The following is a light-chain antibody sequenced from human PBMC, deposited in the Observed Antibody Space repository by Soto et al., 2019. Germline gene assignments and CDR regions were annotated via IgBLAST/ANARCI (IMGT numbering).Light chain of an antibody. CDR3: QHYHSWPWT. CDR1: QTIIRW. V-gene: IGKV1-5*03. CDR2: KAS. Sequence: DIQMTQSPSTLSASVGDNVTITCRASQTIIRWLAWFQQKPGKAPDLLIFKASNLQTGVPSRFSGSGFGTEFTLTITGLQPDDFATYYCQHYHSWPWTFGQGNRVETK. J-gene: IGKJ1*01.